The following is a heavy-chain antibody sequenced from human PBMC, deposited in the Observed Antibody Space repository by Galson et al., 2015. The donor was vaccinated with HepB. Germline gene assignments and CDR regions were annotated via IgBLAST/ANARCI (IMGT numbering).Heavy chain of an antibody. CDR2: INPNSGGT. D-gene: IGHD6-6*01. CDR3: ARVPPGGDSSSFDY. Sequence: SVKVSCKASGYSFTGYYMHWVRQAPGQGPEWMGRINPNSGGTNYAQKFQGRVTMTRDTSISTAYMELNRLRSDDTGVYYCARVPPGGDSSSFDYWGQGTLVTVSS. J-gene: IGHJ4*02. V-gene: IGHV1-2*05. CDR1: GYSFTGYY.